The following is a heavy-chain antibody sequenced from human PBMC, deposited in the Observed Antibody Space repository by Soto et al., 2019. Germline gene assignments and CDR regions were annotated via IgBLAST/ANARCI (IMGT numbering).Heavy chain of an antibody. Sequence: GASVKVSCKASGGTFSSFGISWVRQAPGHGLEWMGGIIPVFGRPNYAQRFRGRLTITADESTNTCYMELIDLESEDTPVYYCAREGSGYNFWGQGTQVTVSS. CDR3: AREGSGYNF. V-gene: IGHV1-69*13. D-gene: IGHD5-12*01. J-gene: IGHJ1*01. CDR1: GGTFSSFG. CDR2: IIPVFGRP.